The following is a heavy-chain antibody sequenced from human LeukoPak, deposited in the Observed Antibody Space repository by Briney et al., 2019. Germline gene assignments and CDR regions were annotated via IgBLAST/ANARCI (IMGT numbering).Heavy chain of an antibody. CDR2: IYYSGST. CDR3: ARGGDDYGDYDRYNWFDP. V-gene: IGHV4-30-4*01. CDR1: GGSISSGDYY. Sequence: SSETLSLTCTVSGGSISSGDYYWSWIRQPPGKGLEWIGYIYYSGSTYYNPSLRSRVTISVDTSKNQFSLKLSSVTAADTAVYYCARGGDDYGDYDRYNWFDPWGQGTLVTVSS. J-gene: IGHJ5*02. D-gene: IGHD4-17*01.